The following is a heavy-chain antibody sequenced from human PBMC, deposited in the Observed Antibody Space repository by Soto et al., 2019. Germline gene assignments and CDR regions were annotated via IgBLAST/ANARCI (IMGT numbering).Heavy chain of an antibody. CDR3: AKDSSGWPEYFQH. CDR2: ISGSGGST. V-gene: IGHV3-23*01. Sequence: EVQLLESGGGLVQPGGSLRLSCAASGFTFSSYAMSWVRQAPGKGLEWVSAISGSGGSTYYADSVNGRFTISRDNSKNTLYLQMNSLRAEDTAVYYCAKDSSGWPEYFQHWGQGTLVTVSS. D-gene: IGHD6-19*01. J-gene: IGHJ1*01. CDR1: GFTFSSYA.